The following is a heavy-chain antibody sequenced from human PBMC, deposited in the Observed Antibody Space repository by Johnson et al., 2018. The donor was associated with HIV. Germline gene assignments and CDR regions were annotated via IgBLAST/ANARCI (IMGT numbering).Heavy chain of an antibody. CDR1: GFTFDDYS. CDR2: IYSGGNT. CDR3: ASFAAAGDAFDI. Sequence: QVQLVESGGVVVQPGGSLRLSCAASGFTFDDYSIQWVRQAPGKGLKWVSLIYSGGNTYYADSVKGRFTISRDNSKNTLYLQMNSLRAEDTAVYYCASFAAAGDAFDIWGQGTMVTVSS. V-gene: IGHV3-NL1*01. D-gene: IGHD6-13*01. J-gene: IGHJ3*02.